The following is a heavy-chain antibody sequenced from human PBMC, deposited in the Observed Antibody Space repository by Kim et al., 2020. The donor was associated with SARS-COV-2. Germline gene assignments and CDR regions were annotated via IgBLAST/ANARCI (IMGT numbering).Heavy chain of an antibody. V-gene: IGHV3-30*04. CDR2: ISYDGSNK. D-gene: IGHD1-26*01. CDR3: ARPHSGSYDGAFDI. Sequence: GGSLRLSCAASGFTFSSYAMYWVRQAPGKGLEWVAVISYDGSNKYYADSVKGRFTISRDNSKNTLYLQMNSLRAEDTAVYYCARPHSGSYDGAFDIWGQGTMVTVSS. CDR1: GFTFSSYA. J-gene: IGHJ3*02.